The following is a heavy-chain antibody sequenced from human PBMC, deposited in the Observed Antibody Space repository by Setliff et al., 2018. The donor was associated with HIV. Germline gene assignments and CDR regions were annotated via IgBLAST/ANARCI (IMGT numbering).Heavy chain of an antibody. CDR1: GYIFTTHY. V-gene: IGHV1-46*01. Sequence: ASVKVSCKSSGYIFTTHYIHWVRQAPGQGIEWMGMSNPSSRTTIYAQKFRGRMTLTKDKSTTTVYMELSSLRSDDTAVYYCARGGRVDESRGYYYPLMYCGQGTLVTVSS. CDR3: ARGGRVDESRGYYYPLMY. D-gene: IGHD3-22*01. CDR2: SNPSSRTT. J-gene: IGHJ4*02.